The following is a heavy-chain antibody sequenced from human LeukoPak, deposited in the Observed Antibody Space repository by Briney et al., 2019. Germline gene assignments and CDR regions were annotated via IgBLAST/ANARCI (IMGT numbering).Heavy chain of an antibody. CDR3: ARGAGYCSSTGCYGSDWFDS. Sequence: PGGSLRLSCVASGFTFSGHEMNWVRQAPGKGLEWVSYISPDNSIYLSDSVKGRFTVSRDNAKNSLYLQMNSLRVEDTAVYYCARGAGYCSSTGCYGSDWFDSWGQGALVTVSS. CDR2: ISPDNSI. CDR1: GFTFSGHE. J-gene: IGHJ5*01. D-gene: IGHD2-2*01. V-gene: IGHV3-48*03.